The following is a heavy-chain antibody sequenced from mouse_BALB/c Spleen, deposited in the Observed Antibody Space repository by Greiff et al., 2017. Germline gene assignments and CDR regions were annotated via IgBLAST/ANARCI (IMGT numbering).Heavy chain of an antibody. Sequence: EVKLQESGGDLVKPGGSLKLSCAASGFTFSSYGMSWVRQTPDKRLEWVATISSGGSYTYYPDSVKGRFTISRDNAKNTLYLQMSSLKSEDTAMYYCARGTTALFDYWGQGTTLTVSS. D-gene: IGHD1-2*01. CDR2: ISSGGSYT. V-gene: IGHV5-6*01. J-gene: IGHJ2*01. CDR1: GFTFSSYG. CDR3: ARGTTALFDY.